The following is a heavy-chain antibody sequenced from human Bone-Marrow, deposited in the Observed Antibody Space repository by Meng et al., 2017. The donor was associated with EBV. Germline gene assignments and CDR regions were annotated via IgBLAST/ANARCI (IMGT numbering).Heavy chain of an antibody. CDR3: ARGSIKSGSYSIDS. CDR2: IYYSGTT. V-gene: IGHV4-4*02. D-gene: IGHD1-26*01. J-gene: IGHJ4*02. CDR1: GGSLSTNFW. Sequence: GQLRESCPGLGRVSGPLPLTCVVAGGSLSTNFWWSWVRQSPGKGLEWIGEIYYSGTTTYNPSLKSRVTISVDKSKNQFSLKLTSVTAADTAVYYCARGSIKSGSYSIDSWGQGILVTVSS.